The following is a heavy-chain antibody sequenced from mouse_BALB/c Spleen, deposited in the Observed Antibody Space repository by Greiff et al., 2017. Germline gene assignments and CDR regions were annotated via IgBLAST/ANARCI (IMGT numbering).Heavy chain of an antibody. CDR1: GFTFSSFG. Sequence: EVQRVESGGGLVQPGGSRKLSCAASGFTFSSFGMHWVRQAPEKGLEWVAYISSGSSTIYYADTVKGRFTISRDNPKNTLFLQMTSLRSEDTAMYYCAREYGYDGAWFAYWGQGTLVTVSA. CDR3: AREYGYDGAWFAY. J-gene: IGHJ3*01. CDR2: ISSGSSTI. D-gene: IGHD2-2*01. V-gene: IGHV5-17*02.